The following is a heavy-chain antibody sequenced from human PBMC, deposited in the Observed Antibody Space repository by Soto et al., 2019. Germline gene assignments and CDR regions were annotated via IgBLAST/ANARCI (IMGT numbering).Heavy chain of an antibody. CDR1: GGSFSGYY. D-gene: IGHD3-10*01. Sequence: PSETLSLTCAVYGGSFSGYYWSWIRQPPGKGLEWIGEINHSGSTNYNPSLKSRVTISVGTSKNQFSLKLSSVTAADTAVYYCARGYGSGSFDYWGQGTLVTVSS. V-gene: IGHV4-34*01. J-gene: IGHJ4*02. CDR2: INHSGST. CDR3: ARGYGSGSFDY.